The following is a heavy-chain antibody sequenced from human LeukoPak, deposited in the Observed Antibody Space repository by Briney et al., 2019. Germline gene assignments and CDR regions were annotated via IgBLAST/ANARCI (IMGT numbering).Heavy chain of an antibody. CDR3: ARLGSSWSTPTLFNY. CDR1: GYSITSGYY. V-gene: IGHV4-38-2*02. J-gene: IGHJ4*01. D-gene: IGHD6-13*01. Sequence: ETLSLTCTVSGYSITSGYYWGWIRQPPGKGLEWVGSIYHSGSTYYNPSLKSRVSISVDIFKNHFSLKLSSVTAADTAVYYCARLGSSWSTPTLFNYWGHGTLVTVSS. CDR2: IYHSGST.